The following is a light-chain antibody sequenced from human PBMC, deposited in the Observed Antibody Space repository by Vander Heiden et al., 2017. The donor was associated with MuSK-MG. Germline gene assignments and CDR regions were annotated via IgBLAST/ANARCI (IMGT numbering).Light chain of an antibody. CDR1: NIGSKS. J-gene: IGLJ1*01. V-gene: IGLV3-21*04. CDR3: QVWYRSSDQRV. Sequence: SYVLTQPPSVSVAPGKTANITCGGNNIGSKSVHWYQQKPSQAPGVVIYYDRDRPSGIPERVSGANSGNTATLTISRVEAGEEADYYCQVWYRSSDQRVFGTGTKVTVL. CDR2: YDR.